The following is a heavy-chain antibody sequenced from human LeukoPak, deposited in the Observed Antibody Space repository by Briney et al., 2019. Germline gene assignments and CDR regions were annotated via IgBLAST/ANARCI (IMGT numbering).Heavy chain of an antibody. Sequence: GGSLRLSCAASGFTFSSYSMNWVRQAPGKGLEWVSGINWNGGSTGYVDSVKGRFTISRDNAKNSLYLQMNSLRAEDTAVYYCARDWPTIAAAGTIPEYFQHWGQGTLVTVSS. J-gene: IGHJ1*01. CDR2: INWNGGST. CDR1: GFTFSSYS. CDR3: ARDWPTIAAAGTIPEYFQH. D-gene: IGHD6-13*01. V-gene: IGHV3-20*04.